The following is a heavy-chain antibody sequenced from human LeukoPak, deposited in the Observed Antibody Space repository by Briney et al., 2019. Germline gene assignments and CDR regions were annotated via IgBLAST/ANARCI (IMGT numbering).Heavy chain of an antibody. J-gene: IGHJ6*02. D-gene: IGHD3-10*01. V-gene: IGHV5-51*01. CDR2: IYPGDSDT. CDR3: VRSTMVRGVISMDV. CDR1: GYNFITYW. Sequence: GESLKISCKGSGYNFITYWIGWVRQMPGKGLEWMGIIYPGDSDTRYSPSFQGQVTISADKSISTTYLQWSSLKASDTAMYYCVRSTMVRGVISMDVWGQGTTVTVSS.